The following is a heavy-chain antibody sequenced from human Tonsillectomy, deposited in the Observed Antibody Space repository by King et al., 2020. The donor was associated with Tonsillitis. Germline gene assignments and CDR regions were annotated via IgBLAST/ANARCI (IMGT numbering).Heavy chain of an antibody. CDR2: ISYDGSNK. CDR3: ARDTRLDY. J-gene: IGHJ4*02. CDR1: GFTFTSYG. V-gene: IGHV3-33*05. Sequence: VQLVESGGGVVQPGRSLSLSCAASGFTFTSYGMHWVRQAPGKGLEWVAVISYDGSNKYYADSVKGRFTISRDNSKNTLYLQMNSLRAEDTAVYYCARDTRLDYWGQGTLVTGAS.